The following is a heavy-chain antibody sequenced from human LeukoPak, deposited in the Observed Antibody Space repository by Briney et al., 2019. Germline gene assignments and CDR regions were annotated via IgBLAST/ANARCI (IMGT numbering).Heavy chain of an antibody. CDR3: ARDRIGDSSSWSPHGFDP. Sequence: PGGSLRLSCAASGFTFSSYAMSWVRQAPGKGLEWVSAISGSGGSTYYADSVKGRFTISRDNSKNTLYLQMNSLRAEDTAVYYCARDRIGDSSSWSPHGFDPWGQGTLVTVSS. V-gene: IGHV3-23*01. J-gene: IGHJ5*02. CDR2: ISGSGGST. D-gene: IGHD6-13*01. CDR1: GFTFSSYA.